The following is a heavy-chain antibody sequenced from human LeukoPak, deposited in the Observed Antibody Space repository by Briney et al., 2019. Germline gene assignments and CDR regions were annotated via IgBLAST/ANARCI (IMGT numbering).Heavy chain of an antibody. CDR2: IWYDGSNK. D-gene: IGHD6-19*01. CDR3: ARVGSSGYPIDY. CDR1: GFTFSSYG. J-gene: IGHJ4*02. Sequence: GGSLRLSCAASGFTFSSYGMHWVRQAPGKGLEWVAVIWYDGSNKYYADSVKGRFTISRDNSKNTLFLQMNSLRAEDTAVYYCARVGSSGYPIDYWGQGTLVTVSS. V-gene: IGHV3-33*01.